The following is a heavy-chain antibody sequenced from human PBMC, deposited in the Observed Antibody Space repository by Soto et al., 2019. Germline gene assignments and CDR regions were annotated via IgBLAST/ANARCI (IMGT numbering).Heavy chain of an antibody. D-gene: IGHD4-17*01. CDR2: ISAYNGNT. CDR1: GYTFTSYG. V-gene: IGHV1-18*01. J-gene: IGHJ4*02. CDR3: ARAGYGDYLKS. Sequence: EVGASVKVSCKASGYTFTSYGISWVRQAPGQGLKWMGWISAYNGNTNYAQKRQCRVTMTTDTSTSTAYMELRSLRSDDTAVYYCARAGYGDYLKSWGQGTPVPVSS.